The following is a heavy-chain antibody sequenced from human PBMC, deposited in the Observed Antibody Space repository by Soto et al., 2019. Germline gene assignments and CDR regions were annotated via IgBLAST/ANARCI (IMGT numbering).Heavy chain of an antibody. CDR2: INHSGST. Sequence: SETLSLTCAVYGGSFSGYYWSWIRQPPGKGLEWIGEINHSGSTNYNPSLESRVTISVDTSKNQFSLKLSSVTAADTAVYYCARVTLSVNTQLDYWGQGTLVTVSS. CDR1: GGSFSGYY. D-gene: IGHD4-4*01. V-gene: IGHV4-34*01. J-gene: IGHJ4*02. CDR3: ARVTLSVNTQLDY.